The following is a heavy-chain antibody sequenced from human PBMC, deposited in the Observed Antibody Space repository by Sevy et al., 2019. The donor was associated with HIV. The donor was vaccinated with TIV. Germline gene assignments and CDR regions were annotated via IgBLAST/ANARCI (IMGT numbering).Heavy chain of an antibody. J-gene: IGHJ4*02. CDR2: IYSDGTT. D-gene: IGHD5-18*01. V-gene: IGHV3-66*01. CDR3: ARGKSGYGYGLNS. Sequence: GGSLTLSCAASGFTVSSNYMTWVRHAPGKGLEGVSVIYSDGTTYHADSVKDRFTISRDNSKNTLFLEMNSLRAEDTAFYYCARGKSGYGYGLNSWGQGTLVTVSS. CDR1: GFTVSSNY.